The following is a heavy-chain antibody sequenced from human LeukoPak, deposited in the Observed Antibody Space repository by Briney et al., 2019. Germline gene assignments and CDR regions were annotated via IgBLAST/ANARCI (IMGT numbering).Heavy chain of an antibody. D-gene: IGHD3-22*01. V-gene: IGHV4-59*08. CDR1: SGSISTYY. CDR3: ARQGTSGSYLTSLDV. J-gene: IGHJ6*02. Sequence: PSETLSLTCTVSSGSISTYYWSWIRQSPGKGLEWMGYIFHSGSTTYNPSLSSRLTISVDTSKNQFSLELSSVTAADTAVYYCARQGTSGSYLTSLDVWGQGTTVTVSS. CDR2: IFHSGST.